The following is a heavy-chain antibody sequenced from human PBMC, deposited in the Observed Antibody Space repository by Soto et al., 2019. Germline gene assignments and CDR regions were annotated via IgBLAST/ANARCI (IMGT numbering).Heavy chain of an antibody. CDR3: ARVPFTSSTYFYSGMDV. Sequence: ASVKVSCKASGYIFIDYYIHWVRQAPGQGLEWMGWINPDTGDTNYAQKFEGWVTVTRDTSISTAYMEVSRLKTDDTAVYSCARVPFTSSTYFYSGMDVWGRGTTVTVSS. V-gene: IGHV1-2*04. D-gene: IGHD2-2*01. J-gene: IGHJ6*02. CDR1: GYIFIDYY. CDR2: INPDTGDT.